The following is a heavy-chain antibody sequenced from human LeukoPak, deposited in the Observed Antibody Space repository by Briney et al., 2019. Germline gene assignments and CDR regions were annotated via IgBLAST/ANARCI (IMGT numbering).Heavy chain of an antibody. D-gene: IGHD5-12*01. CDR1: GYTFTSYD. J-gene: IGHJ4*01. CDR3: SRRIVDVPSGYDSHYYFDY. V-gene: IGHV1-8*01. CDR2: MNPNSGNT. Sequence: AASVKVSCKASGYTFTSYDINWVRQATGQGLEWMGWMNPNSGNTGYAQKFQGRVTMTRNTSISTAYMELSSLRSEDTDVYYCSRRIVDVPSGYDSHYYFDYWGQGTLVTASS.